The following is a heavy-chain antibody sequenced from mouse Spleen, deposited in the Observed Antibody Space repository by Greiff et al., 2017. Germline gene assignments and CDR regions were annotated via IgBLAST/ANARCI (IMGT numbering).Heavy chain of an antibody. CDR1: GYAFSSSW. CDR2: IYPGDGDT. V-gene: IGHV1-82*01. J-gene: IGHJ4*01. D-gene: IGHD2-3*01. Sequence: VMLVESGPELVKPGASVKISCKASGYAFSSSWMNWVKQRPGKGLEWIGRIYPGDGDTNYNGKFKGKATLTADKSSSTAYMQLSSLTSEDSAVYFCARWLLRDYAMDYWGQGTSVTVSS. CDR3: ARWLLRDYAMDY.